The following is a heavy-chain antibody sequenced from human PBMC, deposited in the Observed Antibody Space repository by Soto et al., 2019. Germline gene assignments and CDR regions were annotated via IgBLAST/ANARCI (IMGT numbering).Heavy chain of an antibody. J-gene: IGHJ4*02. CDR2: ISYDGSNK. Sequence: QVQLVESGGGVVQPGRSLRLSCTASGFTFSNYGMHWVRQAPGKGLKWVAVISYDGSNKYYADSVEGRFTISRDNSKNTLYLQMNSLRAEDTAVYYCARGRDYLGGDFDYWGQGTLVTVSS. D-gene: IGHD3-16*01. CDR3: ARGRDYLGGDFDY. CDR1: GFTFSNYG. V-gene: IGHV3-30-3*01.